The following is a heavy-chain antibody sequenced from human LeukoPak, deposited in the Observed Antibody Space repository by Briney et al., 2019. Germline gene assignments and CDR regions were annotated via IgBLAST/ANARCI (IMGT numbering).Heavy chain of an antibody. CDR3: ARESSSFDY. Sequence: SETLSLTCTVSGYSISSGYYWGWIRQPPGKGLEWIGSIYHSGSTYYNPSLKSRVTISVDTSKNQLSLKLSSVTAADTAVYYCARESSSFDYWGQGTLVTVSS. J-gene: IGHJ4*02. CDR1: GYSISSGYY. D-gene: IGHD3-10*01. CDR2: IYHSGST. V-gene: IGHV4-38-2*02.